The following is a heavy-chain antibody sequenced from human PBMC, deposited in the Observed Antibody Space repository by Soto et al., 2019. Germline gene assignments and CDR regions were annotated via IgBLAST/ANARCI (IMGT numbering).Heavy chain of an antibody. CDR2: IIPIFGTA. Sequence: ASVKVSCKASGGTFSSYAISWVRQAPGQGLEWMGGIIPIFGTANYAQKFQGRVTITADESTSTAYMELSSLRSEDTAVYYCATPGSGYYYYYFDYWGQGTLVTVSS. J-gene: IGHJ4*02. V-gene: IGHV1-69*13. D-gene: IGHD3-22*01. CDR3: ATPGSGYYYYYFDY. CDR1: GGTFSSYA.